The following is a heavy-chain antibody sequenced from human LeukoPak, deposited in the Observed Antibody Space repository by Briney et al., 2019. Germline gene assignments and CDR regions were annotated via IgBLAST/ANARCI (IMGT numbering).Heavy chain of an antibody. CDR2: IYYSGST. Sequence: SETLSLTCTVSGGSINTYFWSWIRQPPGKGLEWIGYIYYSGSTNYIPSLKSRVTISVDTSKNQFSLKLSSVTAADTAVYYCAREGGSYRPLDYSGQGTLVTVSS. D-gene: IGHD3-16*02. CDR1: GGSINTYF. CDR3: AREGGSYRPLDY. V-gene: IGHV4-59*01. J-gene: IGHJ4*02.